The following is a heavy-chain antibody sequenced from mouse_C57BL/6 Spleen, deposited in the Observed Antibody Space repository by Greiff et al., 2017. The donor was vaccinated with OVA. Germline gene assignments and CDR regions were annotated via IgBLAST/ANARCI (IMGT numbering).Heavy chain of an antibody. Sequence: EVKLVESGGGLVKPGGSLKLSCAASGFTFSDYGMHWVRQAPEKGLEWVAYISSGSSTIYYADTVKGRFTISRDNAKNTLFLQMTSLRSEDTAMYYCATFYDGYYYFDYWGQGTTLTVSS. CDR1: GFTFSDYG. V-gene: IGHV5-17*01. J-gene: IGHJ2*01. CDR3: ATFYDGYYYFDY. D-gene: IGHD2-3*01. CDR2: ISSGSSTI.